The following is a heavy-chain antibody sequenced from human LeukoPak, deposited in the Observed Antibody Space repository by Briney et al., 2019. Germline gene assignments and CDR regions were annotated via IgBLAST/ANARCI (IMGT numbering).Heavy chain of an antibody. CDR2: ISGSGDST. D-gene: IGHD6-19*01. Sequence: GGSLRLSCAASGFTFSSYAMSWVRQAPGRGLECVSAISGSGDSTYYADPVKGRFTISRDNSKNSLYLQMNSLRDEDTAVYYCARVGQWLVTLNDAFDIWGQGTMVTVSS. V-gene: IGHV3-23*01. J-gene: IGHJ3*02. CDR3: ARVGQWLVTLNDAFDI. CDR1: GFTFSSYA.